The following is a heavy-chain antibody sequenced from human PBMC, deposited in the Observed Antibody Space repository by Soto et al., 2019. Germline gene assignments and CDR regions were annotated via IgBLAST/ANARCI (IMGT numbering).Heavy chain of an antibody. D-gene: IGHD4-17*01. J-gene: IGHJ6*02. Sequence: ASVKVSCKASGYTFTSYDINWVRQAPGQRLEWMGRIMPFNGNIKYSQKFQGRVTITRDKSASTAYMELSSLRSEDTAVYYCARTVGYYYGMDVWGQGTTVTVSS. CDR1: GYTFTSYD. V-gene: IGHV1-3*01. CDR3: ARTVGYYYGMDV. CDR2: IMPFNGNI.